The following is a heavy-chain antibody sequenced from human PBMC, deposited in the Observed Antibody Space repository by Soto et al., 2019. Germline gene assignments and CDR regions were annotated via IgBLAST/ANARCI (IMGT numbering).Heavy chain of an antibody. CDR2: VKTTSERGTT. CDR3: TTAGTRVGYTGSY. Sequence: NPGRSLTLSCAASGSIFSDAWMSWVRQIPGKGLEWVGRVKTTSERGTTNYAAPVLGRFTVSRDDSKNTLYLQMDALRAEDTAVYYCTTAGTRVGYTGSYWGQGTQVTASS. V-gene: IGHV3-15*06. CDR1: GSIFSDAW. D-gene: IGHD5-12*01. J-gene: IGHJ4*02.